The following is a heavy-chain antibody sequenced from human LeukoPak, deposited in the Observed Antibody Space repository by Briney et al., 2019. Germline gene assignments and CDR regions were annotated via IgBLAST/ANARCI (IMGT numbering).Heavy chain of an antibody. J-gene: IGHJ3*02. CDR3: ARDGGRTSSDAVEI. D-gene: IGHD2-2*01. CDR1: GFTFSSYW. V-gene: IGHV3-74*01. Sequence: GGSLRLSCGVSGFTFSSYWMHWVRQAPGKGLVWVSRVNSDGSDTTYADSVKGRFTISRDNAKNTLYLQMNSLRAEDTAVYYCARDGGRTSSDAVEIWGQGTMVIVSS. CDR2: VNSDGSDT.